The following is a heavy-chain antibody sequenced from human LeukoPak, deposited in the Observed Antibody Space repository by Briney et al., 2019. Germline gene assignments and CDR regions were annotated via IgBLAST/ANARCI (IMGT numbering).Heavy chain of an antibody. J-gene: IGHJ3*02. CDR1: GFTFSSYA. Sequence: PGGSLRLSCAASGFTFSSYAMHWVRQAPGKGLEWVAVISYDGSNKYYADSVKGRFTISRDNSKNTLYLQMNSLRAEDTAVYYCARDDILTGDAFDIWGQVTMVTVSS. CDR3: ARDDILTGDAFDI. V-gene: IGHV3-30-3*01. CDR2: ISYDGSNK. D-gene: IGHD3-9*01.